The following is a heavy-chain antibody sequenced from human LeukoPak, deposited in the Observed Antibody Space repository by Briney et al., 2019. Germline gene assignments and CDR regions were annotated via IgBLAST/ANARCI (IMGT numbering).Heavy chain of an antibody. Sequence: SQTLSLTCVVSGDSVSSKNGAWNWIRQSPSRGLEWLGKTYYRSKWYNDYAESMEGRMTISQDTSKNQYSLHLNSVTPDDTAVYYCARDFGTTGWHTFDYWGQGTLVTVSS. D-gene: IGHD6-19*01. CDR3: ARDFGTTGWHTFDY. CDR1: GDSVSSKNGA. V-gene: IGHV6-1*01. CDR2: TYYRSKWYN. J-gene: IGHJ4*02.